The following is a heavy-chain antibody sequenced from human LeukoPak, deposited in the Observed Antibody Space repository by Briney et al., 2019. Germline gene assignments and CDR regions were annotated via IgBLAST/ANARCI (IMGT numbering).Heavy chain of an antibody. CDR2: ISYDGSNK. Sequence: GGSLRLSCAASGFTFSSYGMHWVRQAPGKGLEWVAVISYDGSNKYYADSVKGRFTISRDNSKNTLYLQMNSLRAEDTAVYYCAKDRYCSSTSCYALDYWGQGTLVTVYS. V-gene: IGHV3-30*18. CDR1: GFTFSSYG. J-gene: IGHJ4*02. D-gene: IGHD2-2*01. CDR3: AKDRYCSSTSCYALDY.